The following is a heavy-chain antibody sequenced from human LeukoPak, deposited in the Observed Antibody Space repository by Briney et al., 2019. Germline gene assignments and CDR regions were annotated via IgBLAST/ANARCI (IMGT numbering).Heavy chain of an antibody. CDR1: GFTFSSYS. J-gene: IGHJ4*02. V-gene: IGHV3-21*01. D-gene: IGHD6-19*01. Sequence: GGSLRLSCAASGFTFSSYSMNWVRQAPGKGLEWVSSISSSSSYIYYADSVKGRFTISRDNAKNSLYLQMNGLRAEDTAVYYCASGPVAGTGYWGQGTLVTVSS. CDR3: ASGPVAGTGY. CDR2: ISSSSSYI.